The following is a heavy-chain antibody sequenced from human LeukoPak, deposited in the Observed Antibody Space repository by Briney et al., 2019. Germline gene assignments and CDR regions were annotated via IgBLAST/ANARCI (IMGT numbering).Heavy chain of an antibody. D-gene: IGHD3-22*01. CDR2: IYYSGST. CDR3: ATGAYYDSSDYFDY. J-gene: IGHJ4*02. CDR1: GGSISSYY. V-gene: IGHV4-59*08. Sequence: SETLSLTCTVSGGSISSYYWSWIRQPPGKGLEWIGYIYYSGSTNYNPSLKSRVTISVDTSKNQFSLKLSSVTAADTAVYYCATGAYYDSSDYFDYWGQGTLVTVSS.